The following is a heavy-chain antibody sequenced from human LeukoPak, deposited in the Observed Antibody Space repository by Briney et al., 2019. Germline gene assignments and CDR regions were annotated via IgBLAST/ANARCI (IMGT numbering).Heavy chain of an antibody. Sequence: SVKVSCKASGYTFTSYGISWVRQAPGQGLEWMGGIIPIFGTANYAQKFQGRVTITTDESTSTAYTELSSLRSEDTAVYYCARDGARSNYGDYVGDYWGQGTLVTVSS. J-gene: IGHJ4*02. V-gene: IGHV1-69*05. CDR3: ARDGARSNYGDYVGDY. D-gene: IGHD4-17*01. CDR2: IIPIFGTA. CDR1: GYTFTSYG.